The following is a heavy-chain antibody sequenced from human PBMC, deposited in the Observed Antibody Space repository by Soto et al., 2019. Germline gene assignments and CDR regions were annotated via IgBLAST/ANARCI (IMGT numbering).Heavy chain of an antibody. J-gene: IGHJ4*02. CDR1: GDSVSTNYW. CDR2: MSHSGTT. D-gene: IGHD3-10*01. CDR3: ARDASTYYYGSGSAS. Sequence: SETLSLTCAVSGDSVSTNYWWGWVRQSPVTGLEWIGDMSHSGTTYYNPSLKSRVTISVDTSKNQFSLKLSSVTAADTAVYYCARDASTYYYGSGSASWGQGTLVTVS. V-gene: IGHV4-4*02.